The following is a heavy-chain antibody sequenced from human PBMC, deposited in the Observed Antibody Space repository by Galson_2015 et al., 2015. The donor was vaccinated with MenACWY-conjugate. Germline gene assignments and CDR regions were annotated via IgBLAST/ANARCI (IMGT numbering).Heavy chain of an antibody. CDR1: GGTFSSYA. J-gene: IGHJ6*03. D-gene: IGHD2-15*01. V-gene: IGHV1-69*06. CDR2: IIPIFGTA. Sequence: SVKVSCKASGGTFSSYAISWVRQAPGQGLEWMGGIIPIFGTANYTQKFQGRVTITADKSTSTAYMELSSLRSEDTAVYYCARAGGYDYYYMDVWGKGTTVTVSS. CDR3: ARAGGYDYYYMDV.